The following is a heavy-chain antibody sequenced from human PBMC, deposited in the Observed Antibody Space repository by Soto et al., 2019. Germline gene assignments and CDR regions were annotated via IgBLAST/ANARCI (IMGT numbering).Heavy chain of an antibody. D-gene: IGHD2-2*01. J-gene: IGHJ4*02. Sequence: GGSLRLSCSASGFTFSSYAIHWVRHSPVKGLEYVSAISSNGGSTYYADSVKGRFTISRDNSKNTLYLQMSSLRAEDTAVYYCVKAPTSSFRYCSSTSCYFDYWGQGTLVTVSS. CDR1: GFTFSSYA. CDR2: ISSNGGST. V-gene: IGHV3-64D*06. CDR3: VKAPTSSFRYCSSTSCYFDY.